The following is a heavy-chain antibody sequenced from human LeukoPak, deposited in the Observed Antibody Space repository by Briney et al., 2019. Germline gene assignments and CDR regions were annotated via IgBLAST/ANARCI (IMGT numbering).Heavy chain of an antibody. J-gene: IGHJ4*02. Sequence: PSETLSLTCAVYGGSFSGYYWSWIRQPPGKGREWIGEINHSGTTNYNPSLTSRVTISVDTSKNQFSLKLSSVTAADTAVYYCARRPPRLIAAAGQYYFDYWGQGTLDTVSS. V-gene: IGHV4-34*01. CDR3: ARRPPRLIAAAGQYYFDY. CDR1: GGSFSGYY. D-gene: IGHD6-13*01. CDR2: INHSGTT.